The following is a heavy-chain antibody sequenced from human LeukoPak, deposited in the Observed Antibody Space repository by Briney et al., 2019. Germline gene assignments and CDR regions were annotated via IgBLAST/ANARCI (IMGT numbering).Heavy chain of an antibody. J-gene: IGHJ4*02. D-gene: IGHD3-22*01. CDR2: INPNSGGT. Sequence: ASVKVSCKASGYTFADYYMHWVRQAPGQGLEWMGWINPNSGGTNYAQKFQGGVTMTRDTSISTAYMELRRLRSDDTAVYYCARGYLYHYDVSGYPFDYWGQGTLVTVSS. V-gene: IGHV1-2*02. CDR1: GYTFADYY. CDR3: ARGYLYHYDVSGYPFDY.